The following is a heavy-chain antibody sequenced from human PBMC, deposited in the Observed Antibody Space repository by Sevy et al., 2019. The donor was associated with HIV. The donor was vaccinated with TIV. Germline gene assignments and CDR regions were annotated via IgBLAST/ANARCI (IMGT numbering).Heavy chain of an antibody. CDR2: ISGSGGST. CDR3: AKDYSRYSSSWYPPLGFDY. J-gene: IGHJ4*02. Sequence: GGCLRLSCAASGFTFSSYAMSWVRQAPGKGLEWVSAISGSGGSTYYADSVKGRFTISRDNSKNTLYLQMNSLRAEDTAVYYCAKDYSRYSSSWYPPLGFDYWGQGTLVTVSS. D-gene: IGHD6-13*01. V-gene: IGHV3-23*01. CDR1: GFTFSSYA.